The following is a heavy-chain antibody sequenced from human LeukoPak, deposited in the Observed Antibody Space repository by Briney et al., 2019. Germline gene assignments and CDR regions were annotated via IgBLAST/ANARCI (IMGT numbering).Heavy chain of an antibody. CDR1: GGSISSGSYY. Sequence: SETLSLTCTVSGGSISSGSYYWSWIRQPAGKGLEWIGRIYTSGSTNYNPSLKSRVTISVDTSKNQFSLKLSSVTAADTAVYYCASTFLAYCGGDCDSEPWYFDLWGRGTLVTVSS. V-gene: IGHV4-61*02. J-gene: IGHJ2*01. CDR3: ASTFLAYCGGDCDSEPWYFDL. D-gene: IGHD2-21*02. CDR2: IYTSGST.